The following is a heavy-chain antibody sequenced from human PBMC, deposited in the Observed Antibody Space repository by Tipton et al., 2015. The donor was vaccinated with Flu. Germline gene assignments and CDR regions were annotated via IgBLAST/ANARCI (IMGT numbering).Heavy chain of an antibody. Sequence: SLRLSCAASGFTVSSNYMSWVRQAPGKGLEWVSLFYTGSTTYYADSGKGRFTISRDNSKNTLYLQMNSLRADDTAVYYCGRGDEVRGGSYYYAMDVWGQGTTVTVSS. CDR2: FYTGSTT. D-gene: IGHD3-10*01. CDR3: GRGDEVRGGSYYYAMDV. J-gene: IGHJ6*02. CDR1: GFTVSSNY. V-gene: IGHV3-66*02.